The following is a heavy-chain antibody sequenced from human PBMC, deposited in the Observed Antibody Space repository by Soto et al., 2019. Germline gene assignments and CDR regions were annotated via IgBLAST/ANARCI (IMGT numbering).Heavy chain of an antibody. CDR3: ASRGGKPYSRYGMDV. CDR2: TRNKANSYTT. V-gene: IGHV3-72*01. CDR1: GFTFSDHY. Sequence: EVQLVESGGGLVQPGGSLRLSCAASGFTFSDHYMDWVRQAPGKGLEWVGRTRNKANSYTTEYAASVKGRFTISRDDSMNSLYLQINSLKTEATAVYYCASRGGKPYSRYGMDVWGQGTTVTVSS. J-gene: IGHJ6*02. D-gene: IGHD6-13*01.